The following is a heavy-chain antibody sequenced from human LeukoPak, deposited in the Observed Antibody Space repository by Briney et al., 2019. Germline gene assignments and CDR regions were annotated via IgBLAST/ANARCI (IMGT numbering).Heavy chain of an antibody. J-gene: IGHJ4*02. D-gene: IGHD6-19*01. V-gene: IGHV4-34*01. Sequence: KTSETLSLTCAVHGGSFSGYYWSWIRQPPGKGLEWIGEINHSGSTNYNPSLKSRVTISVDTSKNQFSLKLSSVTAADTAVYYCARAVAGTLILDYWGQGTLVTVSS. CDR1: GGSFSGYY. CDR2: INHSGST. CDR3: ARAVAGTLILDY.